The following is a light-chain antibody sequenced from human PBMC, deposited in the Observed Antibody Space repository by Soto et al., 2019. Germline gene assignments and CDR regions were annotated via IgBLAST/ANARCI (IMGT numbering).Light chain of an antibody. CDR1: QSISNW. CDR3: QQYNGYRWT. J-gene: IGKJ1*01. Sequence: DIQMTQSPSTLSASVGDRVTITCRASQSISNWLAWYQQKPGKAPKILIYKASSLESGVPARFSGSGSETEFTLTISSLQPDDFATYYCQQYNGYRWTFGQGTKVEIK. V-gene: IGKV1-5*03. CDR2: KAS.